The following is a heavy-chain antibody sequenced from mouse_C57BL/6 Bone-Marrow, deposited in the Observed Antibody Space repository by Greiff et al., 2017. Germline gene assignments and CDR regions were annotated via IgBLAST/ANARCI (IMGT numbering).Heavy chain of an antibody. CDR1: GYAFSSSS. CDR3: ARKARGCY. CDR2: IYPGDGDT. Sequence: QVQLQQSGPELVKPGASVKISCKASGYAFSSSSMNWVKQRPGKGLEWIGRIYPGDGDTNYNGKFKGKATLTADKSSSTAYMQLSSLTSEDSAVYFCARKARGCYWGQGTTLTVSS. J-gene: IGHJ2*01. D-gene: IGHD6-1*01. V-gene: IGHV1-82*01.